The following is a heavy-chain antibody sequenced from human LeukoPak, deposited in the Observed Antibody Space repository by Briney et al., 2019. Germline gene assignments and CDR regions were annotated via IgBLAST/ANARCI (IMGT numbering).Heavy chain of an antibody. D-gene: IGHD2-8*01. Sequence: ASVKVSCKASGYTFTGYYMHWVRQAPGQGLEWMGWINPNGGGTNYAQKFQGRVTMTRDTSISTAYMELSRLRSDDTAVYYCARSPHCTNGVCPFDYWGQGTLVTVSS. V-gene: IGHV1-2*02. J-gene: IGHJ4*02. CDR3: ARSPHCTNGVCPFDY. CDR1: GYTFTGYY. CDR2: INPNGGGT.